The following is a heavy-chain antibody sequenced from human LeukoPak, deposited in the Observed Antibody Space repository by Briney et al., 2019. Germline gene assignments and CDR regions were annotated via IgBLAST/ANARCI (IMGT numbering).Heavy chain of an antibody. J-gene: IGHJ2*01. V-gene: IGHV4-59*01. CDR3: ARDSSGYLRYWYFDL. CDR1: GGSISSYY. D-gene: IGHD3-22*01. Sequence: SETLSLTCTVSGGSISSYYWSWIRQPPGKGLEWIGYIYYSGSTNYNPSLKSRVTISVDTSKNQFFLKLSSVTDGDTAVYYCARDSSGYLRYWYFDLWGRGTLVTVSS. CDR2: IYYSGST.